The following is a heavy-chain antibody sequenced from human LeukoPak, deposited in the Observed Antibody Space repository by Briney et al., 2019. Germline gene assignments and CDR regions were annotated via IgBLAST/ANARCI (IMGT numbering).Heavy chain of an antibody. Sequence: SETLSLTCTVSGGSIINYYWSWVRQSPGKGLEWIGRIHITESTNYNPSLKGRVTLSQDTSKSQISLRLRSVTAADTAVYYCARDHIGLIPDYWGQGILVSVSS. D-gene: IGHD3-10*01. CDR3: ARDHIGLIPDY. J-gene: IGHJ4*02. CDR1: GGSIINYY. V-gene: IGHV4-4*07. CDR2: IHITEST.